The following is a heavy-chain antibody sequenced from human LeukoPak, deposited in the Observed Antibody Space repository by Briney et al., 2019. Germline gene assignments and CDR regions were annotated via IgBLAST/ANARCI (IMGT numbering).Heavy chain of an antibody. CDR3: VRDDGHYGVDY. CDR2: IKNDGSYT. V-gene: IGHV3-74*01. CDR1: GFTFSSHW. D-gene: IGHD3-22*01. J-gene: IGHJ4*02. Sequence: GGSLRLSCAASGFTFSSHWMHWVRLAPGKGLVWVSRIKNDGSYTSDVDSVEGRFTISRDNAKNTLHLQMNSVRAEDTAVYYCVRDDGHYGVDYWGQGTLVTVSS.